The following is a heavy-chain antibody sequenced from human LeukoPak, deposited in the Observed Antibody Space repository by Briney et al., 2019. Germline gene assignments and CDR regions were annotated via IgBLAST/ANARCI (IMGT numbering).Heavy chain of an antibody. V-gene: IGHV1-2*02. Sequence: ASVKVSCKASGYTFTDYYLHWVRQAPGQGLEWMGWINPNSGDTNYAPKFQGRVTMTRDTSISTAYTELSRLESGDTVLFYCAREGLKYCDYWGQGALVTVSS. D-gene: IGHD2-21*02. CDR2: INPNSGDT. CDR1: GYTFTDYY. CDR3: AREGLKYCDY. J-gene: IGHJ4*02.